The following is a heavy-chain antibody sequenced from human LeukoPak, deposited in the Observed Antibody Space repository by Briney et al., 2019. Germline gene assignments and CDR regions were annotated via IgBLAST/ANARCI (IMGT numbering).Heavy chain of an antibody. CDR3: ARVLPNSSSWYYFDY. J-gene: IGHJ4*02. CDR2: IIPIFGTA. Sequence: SVKVSCKASGGTFSSYAISWVRQAPGQGLEWMGGIIPIFGTANYAQKFQGRVTITADESTSTAYMELSSLRSEDTAVYYCARVLPNSSSWYYFDYWGQGTLVTVSS. D-gene: IGHD6-13*01. V-gene: IGHV1-69*13. CDR1: GGTFSSYA.